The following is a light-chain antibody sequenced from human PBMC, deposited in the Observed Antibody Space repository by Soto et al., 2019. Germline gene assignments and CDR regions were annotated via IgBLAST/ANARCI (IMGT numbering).Light chain of an antibody. V-gene: IGLV1-44*01. Sequence: QSVLTQSPSASGTPGQRVTISCSGSSSNIGSNPVHWYQQLPGSAPKLLIHNNHQRPAGVPDRFSASKSGTSASLAIGGLQSEDEADYYCASWDDSLSGVLFGVGTTLTVL. J-gene: IGLJ2*01. CDR1: SSNIGSNP. CDR3: ASWDDSLSGVL. CDR2: NNH.